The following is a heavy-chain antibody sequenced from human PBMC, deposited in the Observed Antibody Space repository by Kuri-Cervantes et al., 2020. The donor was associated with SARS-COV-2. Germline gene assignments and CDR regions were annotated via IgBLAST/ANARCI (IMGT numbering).Heavy chain of an antibody. CDR2: ISSSSSYT. V-gene: IGHV3-11*06. D-gene: IGHD3-3*01. Sequence: GESLKISCAASGFTFSDYYMSWIRQAPGKGLEWVSYISSSSSYTNYADSVKGRFTISRDNAKNSLYLQMNSLRAEDTAVYYCARQMMSSITIFGVVITRNWFDPWGQGTLVTVSS. CDR3: ARQMMSSITIFGVVITRNWFDP. J-gene: IGHJ5*02. CDR1: GFTFSDYY.